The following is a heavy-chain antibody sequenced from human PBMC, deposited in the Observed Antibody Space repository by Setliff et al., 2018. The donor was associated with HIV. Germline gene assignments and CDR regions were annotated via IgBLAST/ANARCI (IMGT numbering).Heavy chain of an antibody. CDR3: VRDESSYYDSSGYLVFDH. D-gene: IGHD3-22*01. CDR1: GYTFTSYG. J-gene: IGHJ4*02. V-gene: IGHV1-18*01. Sequence: GASVKVSCKASGYTFTSYGISWVRQAPGQGLEWMGWISAYDGNTDQAQKVQDRVTMTTDTSTRTAYMELRSLRSDDTAVYYCVRDESSYYDSSGYLVFDHWGQGTLVTVSS. CDR2: ISAYDGNT.